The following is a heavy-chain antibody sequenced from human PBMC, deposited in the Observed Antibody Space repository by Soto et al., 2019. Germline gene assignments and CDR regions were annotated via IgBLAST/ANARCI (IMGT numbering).Heavy chain of an antibody. V-gene: IGHV5-51*01. D-gene: IGHD7-27*01. CDR2: IYPGDSDT. CDR3: ARASTGDGPNYYYGMGV. CDR1: GYSFTSYW. Sequence: GESLKISCKGSGYSFTSYWIGWVRQMPGKGLEWMGIIYPGDSDTRYSPSFQGQVTISADKSISTAYLQWSSLKASDTAMYYCARASTGDGPNYYYGMGVWGKGTTVTVSS. J-gene: IGHJ6*04.